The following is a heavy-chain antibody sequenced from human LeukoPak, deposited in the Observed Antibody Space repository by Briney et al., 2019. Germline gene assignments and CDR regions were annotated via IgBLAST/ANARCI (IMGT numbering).Heavy chain of an antibody. CDR3: ARVTAWPYYYDSSGFYTDF. CDR2: IKQDGSEI. CDR1: GFTFSSYW. D-gene: IGHD3-22*01. V-gene: IGHV3-7*01. J-gene: IGHJ4*02. Sequence: PGGSLGLSCAASGFTFSSYWMTWVRQAPGKGLEWVANIKQDGSEIYYVDSVKGRFTISRDNAKNSLYLQMTSLRAEDTAVYYCARVTAWPYYYDSSGFYTDFWGRGTLVTVSS.